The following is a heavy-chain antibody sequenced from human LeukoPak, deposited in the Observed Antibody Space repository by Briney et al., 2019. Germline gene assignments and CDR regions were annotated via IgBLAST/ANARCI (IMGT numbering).Heavy chain of an antibody. CDR3: AKDMFLMPGSETKFDY. J-gene: IGHJ4*02. D-gene: IGHD3-10*02. V-gene: IGHV3-7*03. Sequence: GGSLRLSCAASGFIFSSYWMSWVRQAPGKGLEWVANIKQHGSEKYYVDSAKGRFTISRDNAKNSLYLQMNSLRAEDTALYYCAKDMFLMPGSETKFDYWGQGTLVTVSS. CDR1: GFIFSSYW. CDR2: IKQHGSEK.